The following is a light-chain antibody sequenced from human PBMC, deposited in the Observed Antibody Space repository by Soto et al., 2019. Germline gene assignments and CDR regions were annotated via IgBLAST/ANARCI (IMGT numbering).Light chain of an antibody. CDR3: QQYSQWPIT. V-gene: IGKV3-15*01. CDR1: QNINND. Sequence: EIVLTQSPATLSVSPGERATLSCRASQNINNDYLAWYQQKPGQAPRLLIYGISTRAPGVPARFGGSGSGTEFTLSITSLQSEDFAVYSCQQYSQWPITFGQGTRLEIK. CDR2: GIS. J-gene: IGKJ5*01.